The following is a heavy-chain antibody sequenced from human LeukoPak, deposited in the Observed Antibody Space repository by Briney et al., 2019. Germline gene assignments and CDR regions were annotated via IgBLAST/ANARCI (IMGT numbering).Heavy chain of an antibody. CDR2: IYYSGST. J-gene: IGHJ4*02. CDR1: GGSISSYY. CDR3: ARRPPGDPLSYYFDY. V-gene: IGHV4-59*12. D-gene: IGHD3-16*02. Sequence: SETLSLTCTVSGGSISSYYWSWIRQPPGKGLEWIGYIYYSGSTNYNPSLKSRVTISVDTSKNQFSLKLSSVTAADTAVYYCARRPPGDPLSYYFDYWGQGTLVTVSS.